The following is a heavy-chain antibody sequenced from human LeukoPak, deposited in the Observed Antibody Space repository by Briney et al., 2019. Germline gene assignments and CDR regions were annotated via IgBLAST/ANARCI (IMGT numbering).Heavy chain of an antibody. Sequence: SETLSLTCAVYGGSFSGYYWSWIRQPPGKGLEWIGEINHSGSTNYNPSLKSRVTISVDTSKNQFSLKLSSATAADTAVYYCTILSPCSNFFYYYYGMDVWGQGTTVTVSS. CDR2: INHSGST. D-gene: IGHD4-4*01. J-gene: IGHJ6*02. CDR3: TILSPCSNFFYYYYGMDV. CDR1: GGSFSGYY. V-gene: IGHV4-34*01.